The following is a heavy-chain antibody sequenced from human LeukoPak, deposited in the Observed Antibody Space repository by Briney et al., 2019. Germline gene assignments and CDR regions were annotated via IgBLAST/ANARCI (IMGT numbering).Heavy chain of an antibody. D-gene: IGHD6-19*01. CDR2: ISGSGAVI. V-gene: IGHV3-23*01. Sequence: GGSLRLSCVASGFTFSSYSMTWVRQAPGKGLEWVSVISGSGAVIYYGDSVKGRFAVSRDKFNNKIYLQMNSLRAEDTAVYYCAKGPQGIAVAGNEYFQNWGQGTLVTVSS. CDR1: GFTFSSYS. CDR3: AKGPQGIAVAGNEYFQN. J-gene: IGHJ1*01.